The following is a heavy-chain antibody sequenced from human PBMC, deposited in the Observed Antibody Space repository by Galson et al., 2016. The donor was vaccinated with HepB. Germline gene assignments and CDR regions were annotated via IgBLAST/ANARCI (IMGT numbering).Heavy chain of an antibody. CDR1: GDSFHIYY. D-gene: IGHD2-21*02. J-gene: IGHJ4*02. V-gene: IGHV4-59*12. CDR2: FSYSGTT. CDR3: ARRAYCGDDCFLFDR. Sequence: ETLSLTCTVSGDSFHIYYWSWVRQPPGMGLDWIGYFSYSGTTNYNPSLASRVAISIDTSKNQVSLKISSVTAADTAVYYCARRAYCGDDCFLFDRWGQGALVTVS.